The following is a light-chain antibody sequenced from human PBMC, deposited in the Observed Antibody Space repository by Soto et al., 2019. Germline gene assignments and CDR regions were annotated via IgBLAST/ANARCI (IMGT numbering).Light chain of an antibody. V-gene: IGKV1-5*01. Sequence: DIQMSQSPSTLSASVGDRVAITCRASQSISIWLAWYQQKPGKAPKLLIYNAASLESGVPPRFSGSGSGTEFTLTISSLQPDDFATYYCLHYSGYTWTFGQGTKVDNK. J-gene: IGKJ1*01. CDR1: QSISIW. CDR3: LHYSGYTWT. CDR2: NAA.